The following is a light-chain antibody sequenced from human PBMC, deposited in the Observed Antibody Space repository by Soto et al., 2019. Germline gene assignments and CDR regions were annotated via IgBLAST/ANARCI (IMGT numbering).Light chain of an antibody. CDR1: QSVSSY. V-gene: IGKV3-11*01. CDR2: DAS. J-gene: IGKJ4*01. CDR3: QQRSNWPL. Sequence: EIVLTQSPATLSLSPGERATLSCRASQSVSSYLAWYQQKPGQAPRLLIYDASNRATGIPARFSGSGSGTDFTLTSSSLEPEDFSVYYFQQRSNWPLFGGGTKVEIK.